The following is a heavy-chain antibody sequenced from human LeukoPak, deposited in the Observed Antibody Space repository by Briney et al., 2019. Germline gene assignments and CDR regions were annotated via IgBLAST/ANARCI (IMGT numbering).Heavy chain of an antibody. CDR2: IYPGDSDI. CDR1: GYIFTNYW. J-gene: IGHJ4*02. D-gene: IGHD2-15*01. V-gene: IGHV5-51*01. CDR3: ARHRRGCSGGSCYSGGVDY. Sequence: GESLKISCKGSGYIFTNYWIGWVRQMPGKGLEWMGIIYPGDSDIRYSPSFQGQVTISADKSISTAYLQWSSLKASDTAMYYCARHRRGCSGGSCYSGGVDYWGQGTLITVSS.